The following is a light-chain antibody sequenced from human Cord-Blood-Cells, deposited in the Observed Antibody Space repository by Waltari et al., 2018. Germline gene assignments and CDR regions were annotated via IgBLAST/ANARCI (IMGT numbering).Light chain of an antibody. CDR3: SSYTSSSTVV. Sequence: QSALTQPASVSGSPGQSITISCTGTSSDVGGYNYVSWYQQHPGKAPKLMIYDVSNRPSGVSNRFPGSKSGNTASRTISGLQAEGEADYYCSSYTSSSTVVVGGGTKLTVL. CDR1: SSDVGGYNY. J-gene: IGLJ2*01. CDR2: DVS. V-gene: IGLV2-14*01.